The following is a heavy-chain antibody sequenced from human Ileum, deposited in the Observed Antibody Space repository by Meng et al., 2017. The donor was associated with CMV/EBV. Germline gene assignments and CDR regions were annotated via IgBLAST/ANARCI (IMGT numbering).Heavy chain of an antibody. Sequence: GGSLRLSCAASGFTFTNIWMNWVRQAPGKGLEWVGHIKSRSDGGTTDYAAPVKGRFTISRDDSKNTLSLQMNSLKTEDTALYYCTTGKKDYWGHGTLVTVSS. V-gene: IGHV3-15*01. CDR2: IKSRSDGGTT. J-gene: IGHJ4*01. CDR1: GFTFTNIW. CDR3: TTGKKDY.